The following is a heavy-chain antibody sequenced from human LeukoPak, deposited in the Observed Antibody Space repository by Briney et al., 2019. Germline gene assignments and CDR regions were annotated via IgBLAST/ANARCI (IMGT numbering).Heavy chain of an antibody. V-gene: IGHV3-48*03. CDR1: GFTFSSYE. Sequence: GGSLRLSCAASGFTFSSYEMNWVRQAPGKGLEWASYISSSGSTIYYADSVKGRFTISRDNAKNSLYLQMNSLRAEDTAVYYCARDGGGYSYGYPNWFDPWGQGTLVTVSS. J-gene: IGHJ5*02. CDR2: ISSSGSTI. CDR3: ARDGGGYSYGYPNWFDP. D-gene: IGHD5-18*01.